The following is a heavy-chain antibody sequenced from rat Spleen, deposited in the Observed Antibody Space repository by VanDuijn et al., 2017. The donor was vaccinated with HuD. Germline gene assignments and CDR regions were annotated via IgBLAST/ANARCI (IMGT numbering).Heavy chain of an antibody. D-gene: IGHD1-12*02. CDR1: GYSITSNY. J-gene: IGHJ3*01. CDR2: ISYSGGT. V-gene: IGHV3-1*01. CDR3: ARSDGTHYYLPFIY. Sequence: EVQLQESGPGLVKPSQSLSLTCSVTGYSITSNYWGWIRKFPGNKMEWMGYISYSGGTRPSLKSRISITRDTSKNQFFLQVNSVTTEDTATYYCARSDGTHYYLPFIYWGQGTQVTVSS.